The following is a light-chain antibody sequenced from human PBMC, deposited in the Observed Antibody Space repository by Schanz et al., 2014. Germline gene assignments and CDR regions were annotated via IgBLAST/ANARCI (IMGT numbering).Light chain of an antibody. CDR2: EAS. CDR1: QSVTSTY. J-gene: IGKJ2*01. CDR3: QQYGSSLMYT. V-gene: IGKV3-20*01. Sequence: ETVLTQSPGTLSLSPGERATLSCRASQSVTSTYLAWYQQKPGQAPRLLIYEASIRATGVPDRFSGSGSGTAFTLPISRLEPEDFAVYYCQQYGSSLMYTFGQGTKVEIK.